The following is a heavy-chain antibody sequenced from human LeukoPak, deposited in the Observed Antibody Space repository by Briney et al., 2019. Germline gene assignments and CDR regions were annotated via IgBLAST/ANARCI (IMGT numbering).Heavy chain of an antibody. Sequence: GASVKVSCKASGYTFTAYYIHWVRQAPRQGLEWMGWINPNSGGTSFALKFQGRVTLTSDASITTAYMELTSLRSDDTAVYYCAKDKQLWPETWFDPWGQGTLVTVSS. J-gene: IGHJ5*02. D-gene: IGHD5-18*01. CDR1: GYTFTAYY. V-gene: IGHV1-2*02. CDR2: INPNSGGT. CDR3: AKDKQLWPETWFDP.